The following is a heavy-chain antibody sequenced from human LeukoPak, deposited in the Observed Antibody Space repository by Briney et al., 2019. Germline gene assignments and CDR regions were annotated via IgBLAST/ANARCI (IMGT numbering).Heavy chain of an antibody. Sequence: GGSLRLSCAASGFPFSSYAMSWVRQAPGKGLEWVSGISGSGGNTYYADSVKGRFTISRDNSKNTLYLQMNSLRAEDTAVYFCAKDLMQSSGWNSFDSWGQGTLVTVSS. D-gene: IGHD6-19*01. CDR2: ISGSGGNT. CDR1: GFPFSSYA. CDR3: AKDLMQSSGWNSFDS. V-gene: IGHV3-23*01. J-gene: IGHJ4*02.